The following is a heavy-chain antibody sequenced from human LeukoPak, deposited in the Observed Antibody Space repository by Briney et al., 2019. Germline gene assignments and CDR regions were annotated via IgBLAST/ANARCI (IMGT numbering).Heavy chain of an antibody. CDR1: GLTFSSYW. V-gene: IGHV3-74*01. D-gene: IGHD6-13*01. Sequence: GGSLRLSCAASGLTFSSYWMHWVRQAPGKGLVWVARINTDGSRTNYADSVEGRFTISRDNAKNSLYLQMNSLRAEDTAVYYCARDPGRSSHYFDYWGQGTLVTVSS. J-gene: IGHJ4*02. CDR3: ARDPGRSSHYFDY. CDR2: INTDGSRT.